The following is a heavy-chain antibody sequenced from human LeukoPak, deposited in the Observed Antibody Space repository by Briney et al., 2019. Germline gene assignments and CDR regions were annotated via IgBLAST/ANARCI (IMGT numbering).Heavy chain of an antibody. D-gene: IGHD3-3*01. CDR2: ISAYNGNT. J-gene: IGHJ6*02. CDR1: GYTFTSYG. V-gene: IGHV1-18*01. Sequence: ASVKVSCKASGYTFTSYGISWVRQAPGQGLERMGWISAYNGNTNYAQKLQGRVTMTTDTSTSTAYMELRSLRSDDTAVYYCARLLEWLDAYYYYGMDVWGQGTTVTVSS. CDR3: ARLLEWLDAYYYYGMDV.